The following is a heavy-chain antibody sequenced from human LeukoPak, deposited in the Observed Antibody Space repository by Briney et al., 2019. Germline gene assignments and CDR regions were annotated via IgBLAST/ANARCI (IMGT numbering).Heavy chain of an antibody. CDR3: ARDTSGDSSSWYGGKPYYYYRDV. CDR2: IYYSGST. D-gene: IGHD6-13*01. J-gene: IGHJ6*03. V-gene: IGHV4-59*01. CDR1: GGSISSYY. Sequence: PSETLSLTCTVSGGSISSYYWSWIRQPPGKGLEWIGYIYYSGSTNYNPSLKSRVTISVDTSKNQFSLKLSSVTAADTAVYYCARDTSGDSSSWYGGKPYYYYRDVWGKGTTVTVSS.